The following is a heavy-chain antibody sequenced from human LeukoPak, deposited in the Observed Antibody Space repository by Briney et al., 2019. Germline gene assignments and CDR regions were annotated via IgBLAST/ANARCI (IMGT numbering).Heavy chain of an antibody. V-gene: IGHV4-59*12. J-gene: IGHJ6*02. Sequence: SETLSLTCTVSGGSISSYYWSWIRQPPGKGLEWIGYIYYSGSTNYNPSLKSRVTISVDTSKNQFSLKLSSVTAADTAVYYRARAQGLIYYYYYGMDVWGQGTTVTVSS. CDR1: GGSISSYY. CDR3: ARAQGLIYYYYYGMDV. D-gene: IGHD2-15*01. CDR2: IYYSGST.